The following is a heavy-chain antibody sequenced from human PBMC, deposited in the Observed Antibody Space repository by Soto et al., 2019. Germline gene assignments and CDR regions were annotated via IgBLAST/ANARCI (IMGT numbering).Heavy chain of an antibody. D-gene: IGHD2-15*01. CDR1: GFTFSSYS. CDR3: ARDQGDIVVVVAAAYYYYGMDV. Sequence: GGSLRLSCAASGFTFSSYSMNWVRQAPGKGLEWVSSISSSSSYIYYADSVKGRFTISRDNAKNSLYLQMNSLRAEDTAVYYCARDQGDIVVVVAAAYYYYGMDVWGQGTTVTVSS. J-gene: IGHJ6*02. V-gene: IGHV3-21*01. CDR2: ISSSSSYI.